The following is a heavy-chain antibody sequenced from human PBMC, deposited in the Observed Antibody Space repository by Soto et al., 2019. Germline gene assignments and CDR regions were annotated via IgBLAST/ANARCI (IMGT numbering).Heavy chain of an antibody. D-gene: IGHD2-2*01. CDR1: GFTFSSYS. CDR3: ARDCLVVPAAPHPRYYDYGMDV. Sequence: EVQLVESGGGLVKPGGSLRLSCAASGFTFSSYSMNWVRQAPGKGLEWVSSISSSSSYIYYADSVKGRFTISRDNAKNSLYLQMNSLRAEDTAVYYCARDCLVVPAAPHPRYYDYGMDVWGQGTTVTGSS. J-gene: IGHJ6*02. V-gene: IGHV3-21*01. CDR2: ISSSSSYI.